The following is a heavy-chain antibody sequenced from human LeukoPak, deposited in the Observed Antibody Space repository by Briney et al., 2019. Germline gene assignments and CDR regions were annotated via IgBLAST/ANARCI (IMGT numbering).Heavy chain of an antibody. CDR2: FDPEDGET. CDR1: GYTLTELS. CDR3: ARDNSGSYYESWFDP. V-gene: IGHV1-24*01. D-gene: IGHD1-26*01. J-gene: IGHJ5*02. Sequence: ASVEVSCKVSGYTLTELSMHWVRQAPGKGLEWMGGFDPEDGETIYAQKLQGRVTMTTDTSTSTAYMELRSLRSDDTAVYYCARDNSGSYYESWFDPWGQGTLVTVSS.